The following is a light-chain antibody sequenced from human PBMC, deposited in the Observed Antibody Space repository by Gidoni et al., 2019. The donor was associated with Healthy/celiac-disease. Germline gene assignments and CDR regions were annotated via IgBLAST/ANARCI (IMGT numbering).Light chain of an antibody. CDR1: QGISSY. J-gene: IGKJ2*01. V-gene: IGKV1-9*01. CDR2: AAS. CDR3: QQLNSYPNT. Sequence: DILLTQSPSFLSASVGDRVTITCRASQGISSYLAWYQQKPGKAPKLLIYAASILQSGVPSRFSGSGSGTEFTLTISSLQPEDFATYYCQQLNSYPNTFGQGTKLEIK.